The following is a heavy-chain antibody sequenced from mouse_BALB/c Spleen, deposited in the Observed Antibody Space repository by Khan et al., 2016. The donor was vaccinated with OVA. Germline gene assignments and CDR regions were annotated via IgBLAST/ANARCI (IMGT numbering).Heavy chain of an antibody. CDR1: GYTFTSYW. J-gene: IGHJ3*01. Sequence: QVQLQQPGAELVKPGASVKLSCKASGYTFTSYWMHWVKQRPGQGLEWIGEINPSNGRTNYNEKFKSKATLTVDNSSKTAYMKLSSLTSEDSAVYYCARSTMITTEFAYWGQGTLVTVSA. V-gene: IGHV1S81*02. CDR3: ARSTMITTEFAY. D-gene: IGHD2-4*01. CDR2: INPSNGRT.